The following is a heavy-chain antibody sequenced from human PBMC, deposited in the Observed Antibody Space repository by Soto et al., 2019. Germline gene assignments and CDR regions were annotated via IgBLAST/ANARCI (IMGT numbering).Heavy chain of an antibody. CDR1: GFTFSGYA. Sequence: PGGSLRLSCAASGFTFSGYAMSWVRQAPGKGLEWVSAISGSGGSTYYADSVKGRFTISRDNSKNTLYLQMNSLRAEDTAVYYCAKAAEILRLRDLNYFDYWGQGTLVTVSS. CDR3: AKAAEILRLRDLNYFDY. D-gene: IGHD6-13*01. J-gene: IGHJ4*02. CDR2: ISGSGGST. V-gene: IGHV3-23*01.